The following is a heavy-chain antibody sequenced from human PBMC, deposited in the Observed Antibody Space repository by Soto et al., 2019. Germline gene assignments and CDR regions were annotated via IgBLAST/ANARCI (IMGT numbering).Heavy chain of an antibody. J-gene: IGHJ4*02. Sequence: GESLKISCKGSGYSFTSYWIGWVRQMPGKGLEWMGIIYPGDSDTRYSPSFQGQVTISDDKSITTAYLQWSSLKASDTALYHCARQRDSPYYFDYWGQGTLVTVS. CDR3: ARQRDSPYYFDY. D-gene: IGHD2-21*01. CDR1: GYSFTSYW. CDR2: IYPGDSDT. V-gene: IGHV5-51*01.